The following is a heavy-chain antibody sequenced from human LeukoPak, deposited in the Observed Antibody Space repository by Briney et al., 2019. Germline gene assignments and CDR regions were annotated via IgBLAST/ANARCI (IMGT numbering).Heavy chain of an antibody. V-gene: IGHV4-59*12. CDR1: GGSISSYY. CDR3: AREVSALFDP. J-gene: IGHJ5*02. CDR2: IYYSGST. Sequence: PSETLSLTCTVPGGSISSYYWSWIRQPPGKGLEWIGYIYYSGSTNYNPSLKSRVTISVDTSKNQFSLKLSSVTAADTAVYYCAREVSALFDPWGQGTLVTVSS.